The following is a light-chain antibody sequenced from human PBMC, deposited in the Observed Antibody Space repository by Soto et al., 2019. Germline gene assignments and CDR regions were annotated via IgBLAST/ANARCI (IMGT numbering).Light chain of an antibody. Sequence: DIQMTQSPSSLSASVGDRVTITCRASQSISSYLNWYQQKPGKAPKLLISAASSLQSGVPSSFSGSGSGTYFTLTISSLQPEDFATYYCQQSYSTPVTFGPGTKVDIK. CDR3: QQSYSTPVT. CDR1: QSISSY. J-gene: IGKJ3*01. V-gene: IGKV1-39*01. CDR2: AAS.